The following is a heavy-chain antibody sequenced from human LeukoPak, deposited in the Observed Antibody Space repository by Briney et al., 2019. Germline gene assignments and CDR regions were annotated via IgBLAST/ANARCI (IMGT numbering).Heavy chain of an antibody. Sequence: SETLSLTCTVPGDSTSGYYWSWIRQPAGKGLEWIGRMYTSGSANYNPSLKSRVTMSLDTPKKLFSLQMSSVTAADTAIYYCATERSRGLALWGQGALVIVSS. D-gene: IGHD2-2*01. J-gene: IGHJ5*02. CDR2: MYTSGSA. CDR1: GDSTSGYY. V-gene: IGHV4-4*07. CDR3: ATERSRGLAL.